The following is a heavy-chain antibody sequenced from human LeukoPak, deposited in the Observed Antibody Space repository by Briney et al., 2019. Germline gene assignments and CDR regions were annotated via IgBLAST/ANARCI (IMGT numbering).Heavy chain of an antibody. Sequence: SETLSLTCSVSGGPISSYYWSWIRQPPGKGLEWIGYIYYSGSTNYNPSLKSRVTISVDTSKNQFSLKLSSVTAADTAVYYCARDGYSYGYRSLDDAFDIWGQGTMVTVSS. V-gene: IGHV4-59*01. CDR2: IYYSGST. CDR3: ARDGYSYGYRSLDDAFDI. D-gene: IGHD5-18*01. J-gene: IGHJ3*02. CDR1: GGPISSYY.